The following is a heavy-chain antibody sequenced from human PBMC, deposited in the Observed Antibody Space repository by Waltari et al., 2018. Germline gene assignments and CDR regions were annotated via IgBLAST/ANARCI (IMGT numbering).Heavy chain of an antibody. J-gene: IGHJ4*02. CDR1: ALTFSTHW. V-gene: IGHV3-74*01. CDR2: MKTDGTSI. CDR3: TMNPGY. Sequence: EVQLVESGGGLVQPGGSLRLSCAASALTFSTHWLDWVRQAPGKGLVWVSRMKTDGTSISYADSVRGRFIISRDSAKNTYYLQMSSLRVEDTAVYYCTMNPGYWGQGTAVTVSS.